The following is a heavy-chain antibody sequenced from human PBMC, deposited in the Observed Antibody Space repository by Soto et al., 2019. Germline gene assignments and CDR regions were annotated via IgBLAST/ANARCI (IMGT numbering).Heavy chain of an antibody. CDR3: ARQRYYYDSSGYYGWFDP. CDR2: IYYSGST. Sequence: QLQLQESGPGLVKPSETLSLTCTVSGGSISSSSYYWGWIRQPPGKGLEWIGSIYYSGSTYYNPSLKSRVTISVHTSKNQYSLKLSAVTAADTGVYYCARQRYYYDSSGYYGWFDPWGQGTLVTGSS. V-gene: IGHV4-39*01. D-gene: IGHD3-22*01. J-gene: IGHJ5*02. CDR1: GGSISSSSYY.